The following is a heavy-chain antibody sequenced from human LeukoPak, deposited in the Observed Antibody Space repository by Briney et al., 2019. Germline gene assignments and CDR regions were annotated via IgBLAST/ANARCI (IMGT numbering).Heavy chain of an antibody. CDR2: IYPGDSDT. CDR3: ARHSFLEGPDY. CDR1: GYSFTSYW. Sequence: GESLQISCKGSGYSFTSYWIGWVRPMPGKGLEWMGIIYPGDSDTRYSPSFQGQVTISADKSISTAYLQWSSLKASDTAMYYCARHSFLEGPDYWGQGTLVTVSS. V-gene: IGHV5-51*01. J-gene: IGHJ4*02. D-gene: IGHD2/OR15-2a*01.